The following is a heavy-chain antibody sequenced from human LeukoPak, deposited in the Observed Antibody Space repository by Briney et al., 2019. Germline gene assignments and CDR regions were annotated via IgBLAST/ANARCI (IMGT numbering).Heavy chain of an antibody. Sequence: PGGSLGLSCAASGLTFSSYEMNWVRQASGKGLEWVSYISSSGSTIYYADSVKGRFTISRDNAKNSLYLQMNSLRAEDTAVYYCARIVDCSSTSCYDYWGQGTLVTVSS. CDR3: ARIVDCSSTSCYDY. D-gene: IGHD2-2*01. J-gene: IGHJ4*02. CDR1: GLTFSSYE. CDR2: ISSSGSTI. V-gene: IGHV3-48*03.